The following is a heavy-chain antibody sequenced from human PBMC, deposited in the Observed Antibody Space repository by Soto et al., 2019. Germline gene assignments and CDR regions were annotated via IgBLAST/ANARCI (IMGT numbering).Heavy chain of an antibody. V-gene: IGHV3-23*01. D-gene: IGHD3-22*01. CDR2: ISRYGDIT. CDR3: AKDRYLDHDSRGYLFDN. Sequence: VQLLESGGDLIQPGGSLRLSCAASGFTFNIYAMTWVRQAPGKGLEWVSAISRYGDITYYADSVEGRFSISRDNSKNTLYLQMNSPRAEDTSVYYCAKDRYLDHDSRGYLFDNWGQGTLVTVSS. CDR1: GFTFNIYA. J-gene: IGHJ4*02.